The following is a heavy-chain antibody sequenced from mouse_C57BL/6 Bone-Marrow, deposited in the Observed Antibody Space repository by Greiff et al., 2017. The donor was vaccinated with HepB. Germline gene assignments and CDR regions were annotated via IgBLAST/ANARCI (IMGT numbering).Heavy chain of an antibody. CDR3: ARDVSYYFDD. CDR2: IDPSDSYT. J-gene: IGHJ2*01. CDR1: GYTFTSYW. V-gene: IGHV1-69*01. D-gene: IGHD1-1*01. Sequence: VQLQQPGAELVMPGASVKLSCKASGYTFTSYWMHWVKQRPGQGLEWIGEIDPSDSYTNYNQKFKGKSTLTVDKSSSTAYMQLSSLTSEDFAVYYCARDVSYYFDDWGQGTTLTVSS.